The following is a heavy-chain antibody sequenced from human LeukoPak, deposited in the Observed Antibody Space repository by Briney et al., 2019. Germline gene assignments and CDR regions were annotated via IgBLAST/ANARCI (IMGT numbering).Heavy chain of an antibody. D-gene: IGHD5-24*01. CDR3: ARNGGEMVTICHYFDY. Sequence: SETLSLTCTVSRGSISGYQWSWIRQPPGKGLQWIGNTSYSGSTNYNPSLKSRVTISVDTSTNQFSLKLTSVTAADTAVYYCARNGGEMVTICHYFDYWGQGNLVTVSS. CDR2: TSYSGST. CDR1: RGSISGYQ. J-gene: IGHJ4*02. V-gene: IGHV4-59*01.